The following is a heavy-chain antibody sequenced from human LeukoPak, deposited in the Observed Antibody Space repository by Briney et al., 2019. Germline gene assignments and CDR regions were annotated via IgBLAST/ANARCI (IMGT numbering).Heavy chain of an antibody. CDR1: GGSISSSSYY. D-gene: IGHD3-9*01. Sequence: SETLSLTCTVSGGSISSSSYYWGWIRQPPGKGLEWIGSIYYSGSTYYNPSLKSRGTISVDTSKNQFSLKLSSVTAADTAVYYCARQALRYFDWSPYYFDYWGQGTLVTVSS. V-gene: IGHV4-39*01. J-gene: IGHJ4*02. CDR2: IYYSGST. CDR3: ARQALRYFDWSPYYFDY.